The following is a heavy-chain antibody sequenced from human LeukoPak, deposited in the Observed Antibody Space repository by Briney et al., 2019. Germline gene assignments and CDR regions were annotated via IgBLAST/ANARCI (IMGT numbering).Heavy chain of an antibody. CDR3: ARSGDCSSTSCYEGFDP. Sequence: GESLKISCKGSGYSFTSYWIGWVRQMPGKGLEWMGIIYPGDSDTRYSPSFQGQVTISADKSISTAYLQWSSLKASDTAMYYCARSGDCSSTSCYEGFDPWGQGTLVTVSS. CDR1: GYSFTSYW. D-gene: IGHD2-2*01. V-gene: IGHV5-51*01. J-gene: IGHJ5*02. CDR2: IYPGDSDT.